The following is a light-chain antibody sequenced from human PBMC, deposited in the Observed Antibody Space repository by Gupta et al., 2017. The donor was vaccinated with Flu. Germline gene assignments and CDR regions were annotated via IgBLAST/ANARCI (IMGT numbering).Light chain of an antibody. Sequence: QSVLTQPPSASGPPGQGVSISCSGSTSNIGVNTVHWYQQLPGTAPRLLIYSNNLRPSGVPDRFSASKSGTSASLAISGIQSGDEADYHCAAWDDSLNGWVFGGGTKVTVL. V-gene: IGLV1-44*01. J-gene: IGLJ3*02. CDR1: TSNIGVNT. CDR2: SNN. CDR3: AAWDDSLNGWV.